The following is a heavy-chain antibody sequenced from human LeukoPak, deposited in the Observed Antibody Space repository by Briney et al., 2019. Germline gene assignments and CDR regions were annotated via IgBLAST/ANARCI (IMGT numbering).Heavy chain of an antibody. CDR3: ARVGEIDFDY. D-gene: IGHD1-26*01. CDR2: INPSGGST. J-gene: IGHJ4*02. CDR1: EYTFRDFC. V-gene: IGHV1-46*01. Sequence: ASVKVSCKASEYTFRDFCIHWVRQAPGQGLEWMGIINPSGGSTSYAQKFQGRVTMTRDMSTSTVYMELSSLRSEDTAVYYCARVGEIDFDYWGQGTLVTVSS.